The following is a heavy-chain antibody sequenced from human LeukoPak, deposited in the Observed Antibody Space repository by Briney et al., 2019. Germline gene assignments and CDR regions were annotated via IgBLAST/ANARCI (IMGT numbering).Heavy chain of an antibody. CDR1: GGSFSGYY. V-gene: IGHV4-34*01. CDR2: INHSGST. D-gene: IGHD6-6*01. J-gene: IGHJ4*02. Sequence: SETLSLTCAVYGGSFSGYYWSWIRQPPGKGLEWIGEINHSGSTNYNPSLKSRVTISVDTSKNQFSLKLSSVTAADTAVYHCARASSDLFDYWGQGTLVTVSS. CDR3: ARASSDLFDY.